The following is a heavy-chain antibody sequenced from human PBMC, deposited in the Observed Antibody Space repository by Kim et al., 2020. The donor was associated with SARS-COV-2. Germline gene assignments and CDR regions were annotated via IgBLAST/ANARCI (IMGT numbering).Heavy chain of an antibody. V-gene: IGHV3-30*18. J-gene: IGHJ4*02. CDR3: AKDQGYYHTPSDS. CDR1: GFSFSTYG. CDR2: ISYDGSNK. D-gene: IGHD3-22*01. Sequence: GGSLRLSCEASGFSFSTYGMHWVRQAPGKGLQWVAAISYDGSNKYSADSVKGRFTISRDNSKNTLYLQMNSLRAEDTAVYYCAKDQGYYHTPSDSWGQGTLVTVSS.